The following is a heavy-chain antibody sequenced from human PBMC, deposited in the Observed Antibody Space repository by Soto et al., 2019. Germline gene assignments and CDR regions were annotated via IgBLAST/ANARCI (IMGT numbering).Heavy chain of an antibody. D-gene: IGHD2-21*02. CDR1: GFTFSSYS. J-gene: IGHJ4*02. CDR2: ISSSSSYI. V-gene: IGHV3-21*01. CDR3: ARESSFVVVTAISAGFDY. Sequence: PGGSLRLSCAASGFTFSSYSMNWVRQAPGKGLEWVSSISSSSSYIYYADSVKGRFTISRDNAKNSLYLQMNSLRAEDTAVYYCARESSFVVVTAISAGFDYWGQGTLVTVSS.